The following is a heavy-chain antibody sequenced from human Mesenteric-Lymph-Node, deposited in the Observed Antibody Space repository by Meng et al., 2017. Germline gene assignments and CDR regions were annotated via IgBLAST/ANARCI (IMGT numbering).Heavy chain of an antibody. CDR2: ISSSGSTI. J-gene: IGHJ5*02. CDR3: ARVFPPYYYDRSGYYRWFDP. Sequence: GESLKISCAASGFTFSDYYMSWIRQAPGKGLEWVSYISSSGSTIYYADSVKGRFTISRDNAKNSLYLQMNSLRAEDTAVYYCARVFPPYYYDRSGYYRWFDPWGQGTLVTVSS. CDR1: GFTFSDYY. V-gene: IGHV3-11*04. D-gene: IGHD3-22*01.